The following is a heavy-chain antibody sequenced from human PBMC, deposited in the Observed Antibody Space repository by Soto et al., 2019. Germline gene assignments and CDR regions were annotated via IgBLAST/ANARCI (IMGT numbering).Heavy chain of an antibody. CDR1: GGTFSSYA. CDR2: IIPISGTA. D-gene: IGHD2-2*01. CDR3: ARSQGSSTSLEIYYYYYYGMDG. Sequence: QVQLVQSGAEVKKPGSSVKVSCKASGGTFSSYAISWVRQAPGQGLEWKGGIIPISGTATYAQKFQGRVTITADESTSPANRELSSLRSEDTSVYYCARSQGSSTSLEIYYYYYYGMDGWGQGTTVTVSS. V-gene: IGHV1-69*01. J-gene: IGHJ6*02.